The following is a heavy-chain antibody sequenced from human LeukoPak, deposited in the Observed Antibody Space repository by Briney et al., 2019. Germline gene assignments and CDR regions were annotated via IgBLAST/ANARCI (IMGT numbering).Heavy chain of an antibody. Sequence: ASVKVSCKASGYTFTSYGVSWVRQAPGQGLEWMGIINPSGGSTSYAQKFQGRVTMTRDTSTSPVYMELSSLRSEDTAVYYCARGTAVLYYYGMDVWGQGTTVTVSS. CDR3: ARGTAVLYYYGMDV. CDR2: INPSGGST. V-gene: IGHV1-46*01. D-gene: IGHD4-17*01. CDR1: GYTFTSYG. J-gene: IGHJ6*02.